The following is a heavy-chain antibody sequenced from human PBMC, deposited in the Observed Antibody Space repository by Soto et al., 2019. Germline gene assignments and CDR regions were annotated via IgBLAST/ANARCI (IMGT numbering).Heavy chain of an antibody. V-gene: IGHV3-21*01. CDR3: ARGYYGSGHYVWYFDL. Sequence: EVQLVESGGGLVKPGGSLRLSCAASGFSFSTYRMNWVRQAPGKGLEWVSSISSSSSYIYYADSVKGRFTISRDNAKNSLYLQMDSLRAEDTGVYYCARGYYGSGHYVWYFDLWGRGTLVTVSS. CDR2: ISSSSSYI. CDR1: GFSFSTYR. D-gene: IGHD3-10*01. J-gene: IGHJ2*01.